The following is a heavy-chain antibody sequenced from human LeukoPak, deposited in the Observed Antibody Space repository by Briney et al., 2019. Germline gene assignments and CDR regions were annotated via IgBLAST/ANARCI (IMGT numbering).Heavy chain of an antibody. V-gene: IGHV3-30*02. D-gene: IGHD2/OR15-2a*01. Sequence: GGSLRLSCAASGFTFSSYGMHWVRQAPGKGLGWMAFIRYDGSNKYYADSVKGRFTISRDNSKNTVNLQMNSLRAEDTAVYYCAFYRGAHSYFAYWGQGTLVTVSS. CDR2: IRYDGSNK. CDR1: GFTFSSYG. J-gene: IGHJ4*02. CDR3: AFYRGAHSYFAY.